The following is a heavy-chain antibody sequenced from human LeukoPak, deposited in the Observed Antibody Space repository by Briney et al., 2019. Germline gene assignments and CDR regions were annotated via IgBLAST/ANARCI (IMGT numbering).Heavy chain of an antibody. J-gene: IGHJ4*02. CDR3: ARDSRAAATGY. V-gene: IGHV1-18*01. CDR2: ISAYNGNT. Sequence: ASGKVSCKASGYTFTSYGISWVRQAPGQGLEWMGWISAYNGNTNYAQKLQGRVTMTTDTYTSTAYMGLRSLRSDDTAVYYCARDSRAAATGYWGQGTLVTVSS. D-gene: IGHD6-13*01. CDR1: GYTFTSYG.